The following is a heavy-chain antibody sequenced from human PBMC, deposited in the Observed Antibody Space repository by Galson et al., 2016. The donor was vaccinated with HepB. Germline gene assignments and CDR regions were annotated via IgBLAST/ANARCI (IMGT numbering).Heavy chain of an antibody. CDR1: GFTFNNYY. CDR2: ISYDGSSQ. V-gene: IGHV3-30-3*01. D-gene: IGHD3-9*01. CDR3: ARDDLTGYYVVKY. J-gene: IGHJ4*02. Sequence: SLRLSCAASGFTFNNYYMHWVRQAPGKGLEWVGVISYDGSSQYYAESLKGRFTISRDNSKNTLYLQMNSPRAEDTAMYYCARDDLTGYYVVKYWGQGTLVTVSS.